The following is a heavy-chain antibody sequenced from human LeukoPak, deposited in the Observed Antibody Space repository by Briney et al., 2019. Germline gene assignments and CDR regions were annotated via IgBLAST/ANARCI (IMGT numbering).Heavy chain of an antibody. V-gene: IGHV3-53*05. Sequence: GGSLRLSCAASGFTVSNNYMSWVRQAPGKGLEWVSLIYSGGSTYYPDSVKGRFTISRDNSQNTLYLQMNSLRAEDTAVYYCVRAGTSYSYYFDYWGQGTLVTVSS. CDR1: GFTVSNNY. CDR3: VRAGTSYSYYFDY. CDR2: IYSGGST. J-gene: IGHJ4*02. D-gene: IGHD1-26*01.